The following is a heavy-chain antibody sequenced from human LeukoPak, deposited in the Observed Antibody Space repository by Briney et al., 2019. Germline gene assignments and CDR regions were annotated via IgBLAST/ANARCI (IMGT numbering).Heavy chain of an antibody. Sequence: ASVKVSCKASGYTFTGYYMHWVRQAPGQGLEWMGWISAYNGNTNYAQKLQGRVTMTTDTSTSTAYMELRSLRSDDTAVYYCARDYSGSYPDWGQGTLVTVSS. CDR3: ARDYSGSYPD. D-gene: IGHD1-26*01. V-gene: IGHV1-18*04. J-gene: IGHJ4*02. CDR1: GYTFTGYY. CDR2: ISAYNGNT.